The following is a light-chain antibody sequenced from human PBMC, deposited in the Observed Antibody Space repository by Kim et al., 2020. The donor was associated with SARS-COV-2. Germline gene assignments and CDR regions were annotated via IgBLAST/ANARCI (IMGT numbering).Light chain of an antibody. CDR2: QVN. J-gene: IGLJ1*01. CDR3: QAWDSSTHNYV. CDR1: KLGDNY. V-gene: IGLV3-1*01. Sequence: PGQTASITCSGYKLGDNYVSWYQQKPGQSPVVVIYQVNQRPSGIPERFSGSNSGNAATLTISGTQAMDEADYYCQAWDSSTHNYVFGAGTKVTVL.